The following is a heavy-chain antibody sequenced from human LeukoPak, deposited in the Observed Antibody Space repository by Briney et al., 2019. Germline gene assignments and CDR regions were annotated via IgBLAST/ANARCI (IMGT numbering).Heavy chain of an antibody. CDR3: ARASYGDNTWSVGPQKD. D-gene: IGHD4-17*01. Sequence: SETLSLTCGVSGYSISSGYYWGWIQQPPGKGLEWIGNIYHSGSTSCNPSLKSRVTILVDTSKNQFSLKLSSVTAADTAVYYCARASYGDNTWSVGPQKDWGQGTLVTVSS. J-gene: IGHJ4*02. V-gene: IGHV4-38-2*01. CDR1: GYSISSGYY. CDR2: IYHSGST.